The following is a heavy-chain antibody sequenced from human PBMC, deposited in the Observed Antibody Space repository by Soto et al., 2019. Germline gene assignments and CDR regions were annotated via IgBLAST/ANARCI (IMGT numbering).Heavy chain of an antibody. J-gene: IGHJ5*02. CDR2: ISASGST. Sequence: SDTLSLTCTVSGGSISDGYYCTWIRQHPGKGLEWIGSISASGSTSYNPALKSRLTVSVDKSKNQFCLNLRSVTAADTAVYYCARRDRSGFSYWLDTCGPGTLVNFYS. CDR3: ARRDRSGFSYWLDT. V-gene: IGHV4-31*03. D-gene: IGHD3-22*01. CDR1: GGSISDGYY.